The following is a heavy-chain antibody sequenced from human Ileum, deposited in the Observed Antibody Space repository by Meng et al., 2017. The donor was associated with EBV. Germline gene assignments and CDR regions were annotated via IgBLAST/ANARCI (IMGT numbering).Heavy chain of an antibody. CDR3: AGKREYVNAWPFDC. CDR1: GGSISSLNW. V-gene: IGHV4-4*02. Sequence: QGQLRESGSGLVKPSGTLSFTCAVSGGSISSLNWWTWVRQPPGKGLEWIGEIFHSGITNYNPSLKSRVTISVDKSKSQFSLKLSSVTAADTAVYYCAGKREYVNAWPFDCWGQGTLVTVSS. J-gene: IGHJ4*02. CDR2: IFHSGIT. D-gene: IGHD2/OR15-2a*01.